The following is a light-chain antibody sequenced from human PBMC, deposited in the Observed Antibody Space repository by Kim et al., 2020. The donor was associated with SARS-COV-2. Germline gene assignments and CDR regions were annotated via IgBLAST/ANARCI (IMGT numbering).Light chain of an antibody. J-gene: IGLJ1*01. CDR3: LTWDTNTYV. V-gene: IGLV3-1*01. CDR1: KLGHKY. CDR2: QDA. Sequence: SYELTQPPSVSVSPGQTASITCSGNKLGHKYVSWYQQKSGQSPVLVIFQDAKRPSGIPERFSGSNSGNTATLTISGTQATDEADYYCLTWDTNTYVFGSG.